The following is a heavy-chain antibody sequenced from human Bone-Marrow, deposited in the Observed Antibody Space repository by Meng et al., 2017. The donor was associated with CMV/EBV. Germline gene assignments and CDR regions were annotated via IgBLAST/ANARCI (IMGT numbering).Heavy chain of an antibody. CDR1: GFTFDDYG. CDR3: ATDPGTTMG. D-gene: IGHD1-1*01. V-gene: IGHV3-20*04. Sequence: GESLKISCAASGFTFDDYGMSWVRQAPGKGLEWVSGINWNGGSTGYADSVKGRFTISRDNAKSSLYLQINSLRAEDTAIYYCATDPGTTMGWGHGTLVTVSS. J-gene: IGHJ4*01. CDR2: INWNGGST.